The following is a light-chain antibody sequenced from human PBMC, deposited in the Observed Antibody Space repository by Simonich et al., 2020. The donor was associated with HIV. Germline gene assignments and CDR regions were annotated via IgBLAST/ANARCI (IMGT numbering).Light chain of an antibody. Sequence: DIVMTQSPDSLTVSLGERATINCKSSQSVLSSSNNKNSLTWYQQKPGTPPKLLIYWASTRESGVPDRFSGSGSGTDFTLTITSLQAEDVAVYFCQQYYSTPLTFGGGTKVEIK. V-gene: IGKV4-1*01. CDR3: QQYYSTPLT. CDR2: WAS. J-gene: IGKJ4*01. CDR1: QSVLSSSNNKNS.